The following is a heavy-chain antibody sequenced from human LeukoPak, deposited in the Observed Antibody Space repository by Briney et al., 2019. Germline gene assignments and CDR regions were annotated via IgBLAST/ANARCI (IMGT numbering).Heavy chain of an antibody. Sequence: ASVKVSCKTSGYSFTSYHMHWLRQAPGQGLEWVGILKSSGDTTVYAQKFQGRVTVTRDTSTSTVYMELSSLSSEDTAVYYCAREDPHTYNFDFWGPGTLVTVFS. CDR1: GYSFTSYH. V-gene: IGHV1-46*01. D-gene: IGHD1-1*01. J-gene: IGHJ4*02. CDR2: LKSSGDTT. CDR3: AREDPHTYNFDF.